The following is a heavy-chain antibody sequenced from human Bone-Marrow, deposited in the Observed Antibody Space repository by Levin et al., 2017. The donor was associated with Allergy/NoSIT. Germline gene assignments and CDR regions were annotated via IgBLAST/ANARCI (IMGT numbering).Heavy chain of an antibody. CDR2: INRSGIT. CDR3: ARQIASRWFDP. V-gene: IGHV4-4*07. CDR1: GASISNDY. Sequence: PSETLSLTCSVSGASISNDYWNWIRQPPGKGLEWLGRINRSGITNYKSSLKSRLTMSLDTSKNQISLRLTSVTAADTALYYCARQIASRWFDPWGPGTLVTVSS. J-gene: IGHJ5*02. D-gene: IGHD2-21*01.